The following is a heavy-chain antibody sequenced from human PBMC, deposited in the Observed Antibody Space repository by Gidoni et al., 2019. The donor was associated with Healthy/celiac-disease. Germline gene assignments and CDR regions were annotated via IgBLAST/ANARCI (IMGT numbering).Heavy chain of an antibody. CDR3: ARESGEFDKSNYYYYYYGMDV. Sequence: QVQLQESGPGLVKPSETLSLTCTVSGGSISSYYWSWIRQPPGKGLEWIGYIYYSGSTNYNPSLKSRVTISVDTSKNQFALKLSSVTAADTAVYYCARESGEFDKSNYYYYYYGMDVWGQGTTVTVSS. D-gene: IGHD3-10*01. V-gene: IGHV4-59*01. CDR1: GGSISSYY. J-gene: IGHJ6*02. CDR2: IYYSGST.